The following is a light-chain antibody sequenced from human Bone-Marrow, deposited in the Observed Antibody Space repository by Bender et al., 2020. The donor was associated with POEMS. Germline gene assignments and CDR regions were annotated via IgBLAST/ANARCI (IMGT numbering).Light chain of an antibody. CDR3: GTWDTSLSVGV. CDR1: DIGRKS. V-gene: IGLV1-51*01. CDR2: DTD. J-gene: IGLJ2*01. Sequence: ELTQPPSVSVAPGETARITCGGDDIGRKSVHWYQQLPGTAPKLLIRDTDKRPSGIPDRFSGSKSGTSATLAITGLQTGDEADYYCGTWDTSLSVGVFGGGTKLTVL.